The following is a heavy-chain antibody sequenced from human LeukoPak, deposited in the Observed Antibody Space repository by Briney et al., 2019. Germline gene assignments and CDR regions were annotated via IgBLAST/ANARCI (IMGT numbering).Heavy chain of an antibody. Sequence: GGSLKLSCAASGFTFDDYGMRWVRQAPGKGLEWVSSINWNDGSTGYADSVKGRFTISRDNAKNSLYLQMNSLRAEDTALYYCARGDRRIQQWFDYWGQGTLVTVSS. J-gene: IGHJ4*02. D-gene: IGHD5-18*01. CDR2: INWNDGST. CDR1: GFTFDDYG. V-gene: IGHV3-20*04. CDR3: ARGDRRIQQWFDY.